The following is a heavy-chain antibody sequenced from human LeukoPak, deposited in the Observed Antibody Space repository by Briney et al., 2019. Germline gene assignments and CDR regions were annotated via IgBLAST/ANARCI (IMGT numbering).Heavy chain of an antibody. CDR3: ARRTVTHNYYYYYMDV. CDR2: INPSGGST. CDR1: GYTFTSYY. J-gene: IGHJ6*03. V-gene: IGHV1-46*01. Sequence: ASVKVSCKASGYTFTSYYMHWVRQAPGQGLEWMGIINPSGGSTSYAQKFQGRVTMTRDTSTSTVYMELSSLRSEDTAVYYCARRTVTHNYYYYYMDVWGKGTTVTVSS. D-gene: IGHD4-17*01.